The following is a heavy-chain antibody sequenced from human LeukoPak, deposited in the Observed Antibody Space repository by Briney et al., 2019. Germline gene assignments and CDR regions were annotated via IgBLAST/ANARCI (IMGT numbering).Heavy chain of an antibody. CDR3: ARGGVRTGRFDP. D-gene: IGHD2-8*02. J-gene: IGHJ5*02. CDR1: GFTFDDYA. CDR2: ISWDGGST. V-gene: IGHV3-43D*03. Sequence: PGGSLRLSCAVSGFTFDDYAMHWVRQAPGKGLEWVSLISWDGGSTYYADSVKGRFTISRDNSKNSLYLQMNSLRAEDTALYYCARGGVRTGRFDPWGQGTLVTVSS.